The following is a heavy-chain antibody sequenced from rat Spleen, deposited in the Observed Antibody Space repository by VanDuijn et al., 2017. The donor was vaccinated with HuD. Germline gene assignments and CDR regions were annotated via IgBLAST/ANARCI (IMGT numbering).Heavy chain of an antibody. CDR2: ISYYDSDT. D-gene: IGHD1-2*01. CDR3: TTDLSSGYSWFVY. Sequence: EVQLVESGGGLVQPGRSMKLSCAASGFTFSNYDMAWVRQAPTKGLEWVASISYYDSDTYYRDSVKGRFTISRDNAKSTLYLQMDSLRSEDTATYYCTTDLSSGYSWFVYWGQGTLVTVSS. CDR1: GFTFSNYD. V-gene: IGHV5-20*01. J-gene: IGHJ3*01.